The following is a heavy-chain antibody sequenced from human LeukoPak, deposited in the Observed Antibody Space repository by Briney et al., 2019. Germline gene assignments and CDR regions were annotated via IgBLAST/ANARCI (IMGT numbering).Heavy chain of an antibody. D-gene: IGHD2-8*01. Sequence: PGRSLRLSCAASRFTFSDYIIHWVRQAPGKGLEWVALISYDEINKYYADSVKGRFTISRDNSKNTLYLQMHSLRPEDTAVYYCAREGVLSRYYYMDVWGKGTTVTVSS. CDR2: ISYDEINK. CDR1: RFTFSDYI. J-gene: IGHJ6*03. V-gene: IGHV3-30*04. CDR3: AREGVLSRYYYMDV.